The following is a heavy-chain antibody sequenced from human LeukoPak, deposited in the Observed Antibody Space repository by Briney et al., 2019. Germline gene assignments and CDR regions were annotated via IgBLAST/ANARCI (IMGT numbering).Heavy chain of an antibody. CDR1: GGTFSSYA. CDR2: IIPIFGTA. J-gene: IGHJ4*02. D-gene: IGHD6-6*01. V-gene: IGHV1-69*01. Sequence: GASVKVSCEASGGTFSSYAISWVRQAPGQGLEWMGGIIPIFGTANYAQKFQGRVTITADESTSTAYMELSSLRSEDTAVYYCARGLIQPRRRSNDQTKAEQLAVHFDYWGQGTLVTVSS. CDR3: ARGLIQPRRRSNDQTKAEQLAVHFDY.